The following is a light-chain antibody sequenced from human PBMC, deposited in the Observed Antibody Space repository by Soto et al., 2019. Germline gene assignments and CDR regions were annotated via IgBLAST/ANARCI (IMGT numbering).Light chain of an antibody. CDR1: QDINDD. CDR2: GAS. J-gene: IGKJ1*01. V-gene: IGKV1-6*01. CDR3: LQDYNSPRT. Sequence: QMTESPSSLSASVGDRVTITCRASQDINDDLGWYQQIPGKAPRLLVYGASSLQSGVPSRFSGSGSGRDFTLTISTLQPEDVGTYYCLQDYNSPRTFGQGTKVEI.